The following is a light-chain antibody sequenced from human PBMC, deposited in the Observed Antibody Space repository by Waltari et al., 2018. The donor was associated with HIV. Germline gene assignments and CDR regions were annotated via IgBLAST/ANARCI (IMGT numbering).Light chain of an antibody. CDR3: QVWDSGSDPVV. CDR2: DDS. Sequence: SYVLTQPPSVSVAPGQTATITCGGSNIGTKSVHWYQQRPGPPPVLVVYDDSDRPSGIPERFSGSNSGNTATLTLRRVAAGDEADYLCQVWDSGSDPVVFGGGTKLTVL. V-gene: IGLV3-21*02. J-gene: IGLJ2*01. CDR1: NIGTKS.